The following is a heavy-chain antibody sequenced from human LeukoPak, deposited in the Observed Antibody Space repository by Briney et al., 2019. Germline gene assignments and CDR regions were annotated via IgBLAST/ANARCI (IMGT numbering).Heavy chain of an antibody. J-gene: IGHJ4*02. D-gene: IGHD6-19*01. CDR2: IKEDGSEK. CDR1: GFTFSSYW. V-gene: IGHV3-7*01. Sequence: GGSLRLSCAASGFTFSSYWMVWVRQAPGKGLEWVANIKEDGSEKYYVDSVKGRFTISRDNAKNSLFLQMNSLRAEDTAVYYCASLGWYALWGQGTLVTVSS. CDR3: ASLGWYAL.